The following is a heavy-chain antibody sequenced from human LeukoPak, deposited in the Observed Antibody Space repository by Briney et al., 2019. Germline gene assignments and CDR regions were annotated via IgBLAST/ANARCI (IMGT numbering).Heavy chain of an antibody. J-gene: IGHJ4*02. CDR3: ARAPKTTQTPFDY. CDR1: GGTFSSYA. CDR2: MNPNSGNT. Sequence: GSSVKVSCKASGGTFSSYAINWVRQATGQGLEWMGWMNPNSGNTGYAQKFQGRVTITRNTSISTAYMELSSLRSEDTAVYYCARAPKTTQTPFDYWGQGTLVTVSS. V-gene: IGHV1-8*03. D-gene: IGHD2-15*01.